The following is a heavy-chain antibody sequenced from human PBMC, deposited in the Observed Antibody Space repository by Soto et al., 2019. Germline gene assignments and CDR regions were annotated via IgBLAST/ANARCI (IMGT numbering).Heavy chain of an antibody. CDR2: INAGNGNT. CDR1: GYTFTSYY. Sequence: ASVKVSCKASGYTFTSYYISWVRQAPGQRLEWMGWINAGNGNTKYSQMFQGRVTITRDTSASTAYMELSSLRSEDTAVYYCATALTLAVAGTMQENWFDPWGQGTLVTVSS. V-gene: IGHV1-3*01. J-gene: IGHJ5*02. CDR3: ATALTLAVAGTMQENWFDP. D-gene: IGHD6-19*01.